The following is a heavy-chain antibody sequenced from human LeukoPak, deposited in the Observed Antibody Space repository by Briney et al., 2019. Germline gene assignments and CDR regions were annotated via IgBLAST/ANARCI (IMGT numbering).Heavy chain of an antibody. D-gene: IGHD5-18*01. Sequence: SETLSLTCTVSFGSINSGPYYWSWIRQPAGKGLEWVGRISTSGSTDYNPSLKSRVTISIDTSKNQFSLKVTSVTAADTALYYCARDLDSEEAFDIWGQGTVVAVSS. CDR3: ARDLDSEEAFDI. CDR2: ISTSGST. J-gene: IGHJ3*02. V-gene: IGHV4-61*02. CDR1: FGSINSGPYY.